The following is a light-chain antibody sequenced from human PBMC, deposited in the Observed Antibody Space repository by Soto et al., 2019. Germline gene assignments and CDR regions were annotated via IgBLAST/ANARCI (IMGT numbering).Light chain of an antibody. CDR3: QQHGTSPIT. CDR2: GAS. CDR1: PSVSGSN. V-gene: IGKV3-20*01. Sequence: EIVLSQSPGTLSLSTGERATLSCRASPSVSGSNLAWYQQKPGQAPRLVIYGASSRATGIPDRFSGSGSGTDFTLTISRLEPEDFAVYYCQQHGTSPITFGQGTRLEIK. J-gene: IGKJ5*01.